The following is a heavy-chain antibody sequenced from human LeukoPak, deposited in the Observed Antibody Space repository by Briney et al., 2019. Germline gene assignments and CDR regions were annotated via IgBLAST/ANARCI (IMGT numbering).Heavy chain of an antibody. D-gene: IGHD3-10*01. CDR2: INPNSGGT. J-gene: IGHJ4*02. CDR3: ARPYGSGSGSRQMSD. V-gene: IGHV1-2*02. Sequence: ASVKVSCKASEYTFTGYYIHWARQAPGQGLEWMGWINPNSGGTNSAQRFQGRVTMTTDTSISTAYMELGSLRSDDTAVYYCARPYGSGSGSRQMSDWGQGTLVTVSS. CDR1: EYTFTGYY.